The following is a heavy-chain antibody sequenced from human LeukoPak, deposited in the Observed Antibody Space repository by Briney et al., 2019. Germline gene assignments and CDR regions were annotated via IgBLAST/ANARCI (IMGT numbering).Heavy chain of an antibody. D-gene: IGHD3-10*01. J-gene: IGHJ5*02. Sequence: SETLSLTCTVSGGSISSYYWSWIRQPPGKGLEWIGYIYYSGSTNYNPSLKSRVTISVDTSKNQFSLKLSSVTAADTAVYYCARKVSATRGNVFDPWGQGTLVTVSS. CDR2: IYYSGST. CDR1: GGSISSYY. CDR3: ARKVSATRGNVFDP. V-gene: IGHV4-59*01.